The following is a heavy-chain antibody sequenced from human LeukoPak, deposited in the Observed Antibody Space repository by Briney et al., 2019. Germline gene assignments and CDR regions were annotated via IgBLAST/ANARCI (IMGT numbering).Heavy chain of an antibody. CDR1: GLTLSNYG. CDR3: AKDGGYNFDY. D-gene: IGHD5-24*01. CDR2: IRYDGSNK. J-gene: IGHJ4*02. V-gene: IGHV3-30*02. Sequence: GGSLRLSCAASGLTLSNYGMHWVRQAPGKGLEWVAFIRYDGSNKYYADFVKGRFTISRDKSKNTLYVQMNRLRAEDTAVYYCAKDGGYNFDYWGQGTLVTVSS.